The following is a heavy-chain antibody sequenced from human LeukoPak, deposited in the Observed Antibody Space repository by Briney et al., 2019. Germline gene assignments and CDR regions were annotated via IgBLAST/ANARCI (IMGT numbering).Heavy chain of an antibody. Sequence: SETLSLTCTVSGGSISSGSYYWSWIRQPAGKGLEWIGRIYTSGSTNYNPSLKSRVTISVDTSKNQFSLKLSSVTAADTAVYYCARVDYGDPPWVFDYWGQGTLVTVSS. CDR3: ARVDYGDPPWVFDY. V-gene: IGHV4-61*02. J-gene: IGHJ4*02. CDR2: IYTSGST. D-gene: IGHD4-17*01. CDR1: GGSISSGSYY.